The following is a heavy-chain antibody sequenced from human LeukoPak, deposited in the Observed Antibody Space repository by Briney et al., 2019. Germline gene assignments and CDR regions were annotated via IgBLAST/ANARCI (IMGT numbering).Heavy chain of an antibody. V-gene: IGHV3-21*04. J-gene: IGHJ4*02. CDR3: AKEQGYCSGGSCYAIDY. CDR1: AFSLNAYN. CDR2: ISYTGTYI. Sequence: PGGSLRLSCAASAFSLNAYNMNWVRQAPGKGLQWVSSISYTGTYIYYADSVKGRFTISRDNAKNSLYLQMNSLRAEDTALYYCAKEQGYCSGGSCYAIDYWGQGTLVTVSS. D-gene: IGHD2-15*01.